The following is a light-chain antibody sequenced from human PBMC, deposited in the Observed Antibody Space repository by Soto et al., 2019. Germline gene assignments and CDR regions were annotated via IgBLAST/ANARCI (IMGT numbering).Light chain of an antibody. CDR1: SGDVGTYNR. CDR2: EVT. CDR3: SSYTSSTTVV. V-gene: IGLV2-18*02. J-gene: IGLJ2*01. Sequence: QSALTPPPSVSGSPGQSVTISCTGTSGDVGTYNRVSWYQQPPGTAPKLMIYEVTNRPSGVPDRFSGSKSGNTASLTISGLQADDEADYSCSSYTSSTTVVFGGGTKLTVL.